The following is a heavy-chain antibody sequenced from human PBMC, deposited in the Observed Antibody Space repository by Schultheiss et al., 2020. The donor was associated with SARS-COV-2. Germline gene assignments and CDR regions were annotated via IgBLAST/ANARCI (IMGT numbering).Heavy chain of an antibody. CDR1: GGSISSGSYY. V-gene: IGHV4-61*01. Sequence: SETLSLTCTVSGGSISSGSYYWSWIRQPPGKGLEWIGYIYYSGSTNYNPSLKSRVTISADTSKNQFSLKLTSVTAADTAVYYCAKGYTGLDPWGQGTLVTVSS. J-gene: IGHJ5*02. D-gene: IGHD5-24*01. CDR2: IYYSGST. CDR3: AKGYTGLDP.